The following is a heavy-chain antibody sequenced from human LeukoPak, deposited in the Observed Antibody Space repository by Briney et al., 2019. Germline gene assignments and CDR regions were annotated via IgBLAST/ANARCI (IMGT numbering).Heavy chain of an antibody. Sequence: PGGSLRLSCAASGFTFPRHGINWVRQAPGKGLEWVSGISPSGSILYYADSVKGRFTISRDNSKNTVSLQMNSLRAGDTAVYYCARTIEMATISYFDYWGQGTLVTVSS. J-gene: IGHJ4*02. V-gene: IGHV3-23*01. D-gene: IGHD5-24*01. CDR2: ISPSGSIL. CDR1: GFTFPRHG. CDR3: ARTIEMATISYFDY.